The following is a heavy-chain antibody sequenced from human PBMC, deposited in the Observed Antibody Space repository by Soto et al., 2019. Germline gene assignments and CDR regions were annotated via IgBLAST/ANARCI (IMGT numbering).Heavy chain of an antibody. CDR2: VVPKIGNI. Sequence: GASVKASCKAPGGTFSSYSINWVRQAPGQGLEWMGRVVPKIGNINFVRKFQGRLTLTADKSTRTAFLELSSLRPEDTAVYYCTRGGRENNWNDGKFEYWGQGTQVNVS. D-gene: IGHD1-20*01. V-gene: IGHV1-18*04. CDR3: TRGGRENNWNDGKFEY. J-gene: IGHJ4*02. CDR1: GGTFSSYS.